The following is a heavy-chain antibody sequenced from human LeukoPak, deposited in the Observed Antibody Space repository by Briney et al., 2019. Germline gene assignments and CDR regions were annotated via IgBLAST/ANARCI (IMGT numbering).Heavy chain of an antibody. J-gene: IGHJ6*03. CDR1: GFSFSTYA. D-gene: IGHD1-26*01. CDR2: ITGGGT. CDR3: AKDLSGRSYSYYYMDV. V-gene: IGHV3-23*01. Sequence: GGSLRLSCAASGFSFSTYAMSWVRRAPGKGLEWVSTITGGGTYYADSVRGRFTISRDNSKNTLFLQMNSLRAEDTAVYSCAKDLSGRSYSYYYMDVWGRGTTVTVSS.